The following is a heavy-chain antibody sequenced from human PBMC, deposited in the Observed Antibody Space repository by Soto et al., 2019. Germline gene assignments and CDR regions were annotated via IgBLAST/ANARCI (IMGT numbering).Heavy chain of an antibody. Sequence: EVQLVESGGGLVQPGGSLRLSCAASGFTFSDHYMDWVRQAPGKGLEWVGRTRNQANSYTTDYAASVKGRVTISRDDAKISRYMQRNSLTTADSAVYSCARSGNYSPSYSGQGTLVIVSS. J-gene: IGHJ4*02. CDR1: GFTFSDHY. CDR2: TRNQANSYTT. V-gene: IGHV3-72*01. D-gene: IGHD4-4*01. CDR3: ARSGNYSPSY.